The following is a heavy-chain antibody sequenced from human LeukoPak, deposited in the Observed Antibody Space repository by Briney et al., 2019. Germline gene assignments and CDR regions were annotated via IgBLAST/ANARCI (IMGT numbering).Heavy chain of an antibody. CDR3: ATDRSDGSGSYYSFDY. Sequence: ASVKVSCKASGYTFTGYYMHWVRQAPGKGLEWMGLVDPEDGETIYAEKFQGRVTITADTSTDTAYMELSSLRSEDTAVYYCATDRSDGSGSYYSFDYWGQGTLVTVSS. CDR2: VDPEDGET. J-gene: IGHJ4*02. CDR1: GYTFTGYY. V-gene: IGHV1-69-2*01. D-gene: IGHD3-10*01.